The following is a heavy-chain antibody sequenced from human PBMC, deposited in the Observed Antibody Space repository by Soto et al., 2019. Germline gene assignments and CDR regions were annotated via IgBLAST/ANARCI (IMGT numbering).Heavy chain of an antibody. V-gene: IGHV4-30-2*01. D-gene: IGHD6-19*01. J-gene: IGHJ5*02. CDR3: AGMPYTSGLRFDP. CDR1: GDSSSTSTYS. CDR2: IYHSGVT. Sequence: PSETLSLTCLFSGDSSSTSTYSWSWLRQPPGKALEWVGFIYHSGVTSYNPSLKSRVSISLDMSNNQCTLNLRSVTAADTAVYYCAGMPYTSGLRFDPWGPGTLVTASS.